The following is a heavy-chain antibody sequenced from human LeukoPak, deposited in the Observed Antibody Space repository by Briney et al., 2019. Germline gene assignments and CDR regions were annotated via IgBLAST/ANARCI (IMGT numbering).Heavy chain of an antibody. D-gene: IGHD3-10*01. Sequence: SETLSLTCAVYGGSFSGYYWSWIRQPPGKGLEWIGEINHSGSTNYNPSLKSRVTIPVDTSKNQFSLKLSSVTAADTAVYYCARGRHYYGSGTGYNYWGQGTLVTVSS. CDR3: ARGRHYYGSGTGYNY. CDR1: GGSFSGYY. CDR2: INHSGST. J-gene: IGHJ4*02. V-gene: IGHV4-34*01.